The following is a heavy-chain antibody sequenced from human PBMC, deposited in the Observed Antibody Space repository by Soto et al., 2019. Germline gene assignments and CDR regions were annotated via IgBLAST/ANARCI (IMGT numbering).Heavy chain of an antibody. Sequence: PWGSLRLSWLASGFAFSSYWMQWVRQAPGKGLVWVSRINSDGISTYYADSVKGRFTISRDNAKNTLFLQMNSLRVEDTAVYYCAPGGSGRYDCGQGTLVTVSS. J-gene: IGHJ4*02. CDR2: INSDGIST. CDR3: APGGSGRYD. CDR1: GFAFSSYW. D-gene: IGHD1-26*01. V-gene: IGHV3-74*01.